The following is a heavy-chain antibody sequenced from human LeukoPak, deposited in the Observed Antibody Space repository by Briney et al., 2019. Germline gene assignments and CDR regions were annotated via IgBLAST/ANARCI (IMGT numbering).Heavy chain of an antibody. J-gene: IGHJ4*02. D-gene: IGHD4-17*01. CDR3: ALTTVTTGGFDY. V-gene: IGHV4-4*02. CDR1: GGSISSSNW. Sequence: PSVTLSLTCAVSGGSISSSNWWSWVRQPPGKGLEWIGEIYHSGSTNYNPSLKSRVTISVDKSKNQFSLKLSFVTAADTAVYYCALTTVTTGGFDYWGQGTLVTVSS. CDR2: IYHSGST.